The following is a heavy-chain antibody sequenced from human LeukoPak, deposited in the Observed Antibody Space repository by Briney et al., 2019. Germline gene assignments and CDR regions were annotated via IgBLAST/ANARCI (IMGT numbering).Heavy chain of an antibody. J-gene: IGHJ4*02. D-gene: IGHD1-26*01. CDR1: GFTFSSYA. CDR3: ANALVGATTRVDFDY. Sequence: GGSLRLTCAASGFTFSSYAMSWVRQAPGKGLEWVSASSDSGGSTYYADSVKGRFTISRDNSKNTLYLQMNSLRAEDTAVYYCANALVGATTRVDFDYWGQGTLVTVSS. CDR2: SSDSGGST. V-gene: IGHV3-23*01.